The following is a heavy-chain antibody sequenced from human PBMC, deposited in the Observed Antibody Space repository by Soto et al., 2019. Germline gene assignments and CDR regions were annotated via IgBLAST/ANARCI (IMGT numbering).Heavy chain of an antibody. Sequence: PSETLSLTCAVSGYSISSGDYWGWVRQPPGKGLEWIGSIFQSGNAYYNPSLKSRVTISVDTAKNQFSLKLTSVTATDTAVYYCARDTGSGLDYFDFWGQGTLVTVSS. J-gene: IGHJ4*02. CDR1: GYSISSGDY. V-gene: IGHV4-38-2*02. CDR2: IFQSGNA. D-gene: IGHD6-19*01. CDR3: ARDTGSGLDYFDF.